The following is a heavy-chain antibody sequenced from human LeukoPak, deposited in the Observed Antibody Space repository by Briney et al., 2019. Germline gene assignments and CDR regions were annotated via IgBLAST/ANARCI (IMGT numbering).Heavy chain of an antibody. D-gene: IGHD1-26*01. CDR1: GYTFTGYY. CDR3: ARAYSGSYYLDSQH. Sequence: GASVKVSCKASGYTFTGYYMHWVRQAPGQGLEWMGWINPNSGGTNYAQKFQGRVTMTRDTSISTAYMELSSLRSDDTAVYYCARAYSGSYYLDSQHWGQGTLVTVSS. V-gene: IGHV1-2*02. J-gene: IGHJ1*01. CDR2: INPNSGGT.